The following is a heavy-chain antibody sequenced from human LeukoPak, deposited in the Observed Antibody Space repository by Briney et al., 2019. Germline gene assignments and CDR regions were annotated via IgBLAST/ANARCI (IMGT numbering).Heavy chain of an antibody. D-gene: IGHD3-9*01. Sequence: GGSLRLSCAASGFTFRNYAMSWVRQAPGKGLEWVSAIVGSGSSTYYADSVKGRFTISRDNSKYTLYLQLNRLRAEDTAVYYCAKWGDYDILTGYYDSDYWGQGTLVTVSS. CDR3: AKWGDYDILTGYYDSDY. V-gene: IGHV3-23*01. CDR2: IVGSGSST. J-gene: IGHJ4*02. CDR1: GFTFRNYA.